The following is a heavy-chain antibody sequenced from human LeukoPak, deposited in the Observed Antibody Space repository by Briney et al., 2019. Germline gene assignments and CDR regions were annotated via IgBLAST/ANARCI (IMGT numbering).Heavy chain of an antibody. CDR1: GFTFSSYA. CDR2: ISGSGGST. CDR3: ARSKYYDYVWGSYRYTRGAEFDY. J-gene: IGHJ4*02. D-gene: IGHD3-16*02. V-gene: IGHV3-23*01. Sequence: GGSLRLSCAASGFTFSSYAMSWVRQAPGKGLEWVSAISGSGGSTYYADSVKGRFTISRDNAKNSLYLQMNSLRDEDTAVYYCARSKYYDYVWGSYRYTRGAEFDYWGQGTLVTVSS.